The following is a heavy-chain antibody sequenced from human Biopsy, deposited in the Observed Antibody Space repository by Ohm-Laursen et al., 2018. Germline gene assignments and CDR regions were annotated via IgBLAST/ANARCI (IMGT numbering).Heavy chain of an antibody. CDR3: ARDVGSSGWYYYGMDV. CDR1: GFTFIDVY. D-gene: IGHD6-19*01. V-gene: IGHV3-72*01. CDR2: IRDKASSYTI. J-gene: IGHJ6*02. Sequence: SLRLSCAASGFTFIDVYMHWVRQAPGKGLEWVGRIRDKASSYTIEYATTVKGRFTISRDDSKNSVYLQMNSLKTEDTAVYFCARDVGSSGWYYYGMDVWGQGTTVTVSS.